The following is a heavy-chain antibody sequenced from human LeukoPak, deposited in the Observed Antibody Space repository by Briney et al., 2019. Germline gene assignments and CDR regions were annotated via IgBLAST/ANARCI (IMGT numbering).Heavy chain of an antibody. CDR2: IYHSGST. D-gene: IGHD3-22*01. Sequence: SETLSLTCTVSGGSISSYYWSWIRQPPGKGLEWIGYIYHSGSTYYNPSLKSRVTISVDTSKNQFSLKLSSVTAADTAIYYCARVHVNSGYYFGDAFDIWGQGTMVTVSS. CDR1: GGSISSYY. J-gene: IGHJ3*02. CDR3: ARVHVNSGYYFGDAFDI. V-gene: IGHV4-59*08.